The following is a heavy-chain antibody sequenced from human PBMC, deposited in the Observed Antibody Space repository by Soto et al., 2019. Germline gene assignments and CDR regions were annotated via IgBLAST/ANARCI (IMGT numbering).Heavy chain of an antibody. D-gene: IGHD5-18*01. V-gene: IGHV4-59*01. Sequence: SETLSLTCTFSGGSISNYYWNWIRQSPGRGLEWIGYIYSSGSTHYNPSLQNRVTISIDTSKNQVSLKVNSVTAADTAVYYCARDHPHSYGVYYFDYWGQGTPVTVSS. J-gene: IGHJ4*02. CDR2: IYSSGST. CDR1: GGSISNYY. CDR3: ARDHPHSYGVYYFDY.